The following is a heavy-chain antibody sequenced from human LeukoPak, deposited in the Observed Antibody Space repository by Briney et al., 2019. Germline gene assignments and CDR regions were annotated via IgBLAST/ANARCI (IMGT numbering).Heavy chain of an antibody. CDR1: GFTFSSYA. CDR2: IGHTTGA. CDR3: ADFGSGSYIFNY. J-gene: IGHJ4*02. V-gene: IGHV3-23*01. Sequence: GGSLRLSCAASGFTFSSYAMCWVRQAPGKGPEWVATIGHTTGAWYADSVMGRFTISRDNSKSMLYLHMNSLSGEDTALYYCADFGSGSYIFNYWGQGSLVTVSS. D-gene: IGHD3-10*01.